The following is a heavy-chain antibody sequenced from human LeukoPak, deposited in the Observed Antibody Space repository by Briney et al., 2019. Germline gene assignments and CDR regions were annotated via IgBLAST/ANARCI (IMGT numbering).Heavy chain of an antibody. V-gene: IGHV3-48*03. J-gene: IGHJ4*02. CDR3: ARVGMATMYFDY. Sequence: PGGPLRLSCAASGFTFSSYEMNWVRQAPGKGLEWVSYISSSGRTIYYADSVKGRFTISRDNAKNSLYLQMNSLRAEDTAVYYCARVGMATMYFDYWGQGTLVTVSS. D-gene: IGHD5-24*01. CDR1: GFTFSSYE. CDR2: ISSSGRTI.